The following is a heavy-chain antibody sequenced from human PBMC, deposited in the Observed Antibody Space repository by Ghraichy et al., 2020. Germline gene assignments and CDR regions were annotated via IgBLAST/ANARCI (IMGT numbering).Heavy chain of an antibody. CDR3: ARVPCCPSGFSDGSGYYWEMRWFDP. Sequence: GALNISCAVSGASISSSDWWTWVRQPPGKGLEWLAEMHHGGNTNYNPSIRSRVTISLDKSRNLLSLNVKSVTAADTAVYFCARVPCCPSGFSDGSGYYWEMRWFDPWGRGTLVTVAS. CDR2: MHHGGNT. V-gene: IGHV4-4*01. CDR1: GASISSSDW. J-gene: IGHJ5*02. D-gene: IGHD3-22*01.